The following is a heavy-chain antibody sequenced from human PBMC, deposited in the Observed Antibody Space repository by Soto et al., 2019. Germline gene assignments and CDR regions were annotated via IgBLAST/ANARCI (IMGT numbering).Heavy chain of an antibody. CDR2: ISYDGSNK. J-gene: IGHJ4*02. V-gene: IGHV3-30-3*02. D-gene: IGHD1-7*01. CDR1: GFTFSSYA. CDR3: AKNQERELPRVIDF. Sequence: LRLSCAASGFTFSSYAMHWVRQAPGKGLEWVAVISYDGSNKYYADSVKGRFTISRDNSKNTLFLQMNSLRADDTAVYYCAKNQERELPRVIDFWGQGTLVTVS.